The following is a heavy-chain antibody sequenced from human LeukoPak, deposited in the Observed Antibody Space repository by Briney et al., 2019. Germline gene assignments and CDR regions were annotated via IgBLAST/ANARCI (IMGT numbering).Heavy chain of an antibody. J-gene: IGHJ4*02. V-gene: IGHV4-4*09. D-gene: IGHD5-18*01. Sequence: SETLSLICTVSDDSITSVYWSWIRQPPGKGLEVIGYTYVGGDTNYNPSLKSRVTMSLYTSKHQVSLKMTSVTAADTAVYYCARTARVFDYWGPGILVTVSS. CDR2: TYVGGDT. CDR3: ARTARVFDY. CDR1: DDSITSVY.